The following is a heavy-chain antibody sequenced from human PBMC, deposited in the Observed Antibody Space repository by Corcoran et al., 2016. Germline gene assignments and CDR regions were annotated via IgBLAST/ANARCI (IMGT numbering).Heavy chain of an antibody. D-gene: IGHD3-3*01. Sequence: EVQLVESGGGLVKPGGSLRLSCAASGFTFSNAWMNWVRQAPGKGLEWVGRIKSKTDGGTTDYAAPVKGRFTISRDDSKNTLYLQMNSLKTEDTAVYYCTTGKRFWSGYWVARYGMDVWGQGTTVTVSS. J-gene: IGHJ6*02. CDR2: IKSKTDGGTT. CDR1: GFTFSNAW. V-gene: IGHV3-15*07. CDR3: TTGKRFWSGYWVARYGMDV.